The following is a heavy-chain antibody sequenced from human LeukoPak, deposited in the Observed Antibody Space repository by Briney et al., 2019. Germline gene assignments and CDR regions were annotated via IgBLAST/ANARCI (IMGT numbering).Heavy chain of an antibody. D-gene: IGHD2-2*01. CDR3: ARGLEDIVVVPAAMYYFDY. Sequence: GESLKISCKGSGYSFTNYWIGWVRQMPGKGLEWMGIIYPGDSDTRYSPSFQGQVTISADKSISTAYLQWSSLKASDTAMYYCARGLEDIVVVPAAMYYFDYWGQGTLVTVSS. J-gene: IGHJ4*02. V-gene: IGHV5-51*01. CDR1: GYSFTNYW. CDR2: IYPGDSDT.